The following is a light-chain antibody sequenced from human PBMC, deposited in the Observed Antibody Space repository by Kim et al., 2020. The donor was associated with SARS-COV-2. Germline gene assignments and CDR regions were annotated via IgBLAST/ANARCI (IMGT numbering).Light chain of an antibody. V-gene: IGLV3-19*01. CDR2: GKN. CDR3: NSRDSSGNHWV. J-gene: IGLJ3*02. Sequence: SSELTQDPAVSVALGQTVRITCQGDSLRNNYACWYQQKPGQAPVVVIYGKNTRHSGIPDRFSGSSSGNTASLTITGAQAEDEADYYCNSRDSSGNHWVFGGGTKLTVL. CDR1: SLRNNY.